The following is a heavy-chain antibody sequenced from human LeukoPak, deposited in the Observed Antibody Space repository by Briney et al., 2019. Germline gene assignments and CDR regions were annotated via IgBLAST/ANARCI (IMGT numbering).Heavy chain of an antibody. V-gene: IGHV1-8*03. D-gene: IGHD7-27*01. CDR3: ARVWTTGGGFRANNWFDP. Sequence: GASVKVSCKASGYTFTSYDINWVRQATGQGLEWMGWMNPNSGNTGYAQKFQGRVTITRNTSISTAYMELSRLRSDDTAVYYCARVWTTGGGFRANNWFDPWGQGTLVTVSS. CDR2: MNPNSGNT. CDR1: GYTFTSYD. J-gene: IGHJ5*02.